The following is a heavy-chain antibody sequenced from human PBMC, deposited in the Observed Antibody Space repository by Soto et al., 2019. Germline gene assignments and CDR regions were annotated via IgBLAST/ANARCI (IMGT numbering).Heavy chain of an antibody. Sequence: QVQLVQSGAEVKKPGSSVKVSCKASGGTFSSYAISWVRQAPGQGLEWMGGIIPISGTANYAQKFQGRVTMTADESTSTSYMELIRLRSEDTAVYYCARSQGSSTSLEIYYYYYYGMDFWGQGTTVTVSS. D-gene: IGHD2-2*01. V-gene: IGHV1-69*01. CDR2: IIPISGTA. CDR3: ARSQGSSTSLEIYYYYYYGMDF. J-gene: IGHJ6*02. CDR1: GGTFSSYA.